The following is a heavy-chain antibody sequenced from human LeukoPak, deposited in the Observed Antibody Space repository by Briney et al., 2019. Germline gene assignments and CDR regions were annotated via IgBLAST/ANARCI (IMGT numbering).Heavy chain of an antibody. V-gene: IGHV1-18*01. CDR2: ISAYNGNT. D-gene: IGHD5-24*01. Sequence: ASVKVSCKASGYTFTSYGISWVRQTPGQGLEWMGWISAYNGNTNYAQKFQGRVTITADESTSTAYMELSSLRSEDTAVYYCARSRDGYNYVPDYWGQGTLVTVSS. CDR1: GYTFTSYG. CDR3: ARSRDGYNYVPDY. J-gene: IGHJ4*02.